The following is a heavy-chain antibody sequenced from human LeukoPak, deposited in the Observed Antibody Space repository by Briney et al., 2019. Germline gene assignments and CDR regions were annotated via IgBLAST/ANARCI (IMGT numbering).Heavy chain of an antibody. CDR1: GYTFTSYY. CDR2: INPSGGST. Sequence: ASVKVSCKASGYTFTSYYMHWVRQAPGQGLEWMGIINPSGGSTSYAQKFQGRVTMTRDTSTSTAYMELSSLRSEDTAVYYCARGGCYDFWSGYCFDYWGQGTLVTVSS. CDR3: ARGGCYDFWSGYCFDY. D-gene: IGHD3-3*01. V-gene: IGHV1-46*03. J-gene: IGHJ4*02.